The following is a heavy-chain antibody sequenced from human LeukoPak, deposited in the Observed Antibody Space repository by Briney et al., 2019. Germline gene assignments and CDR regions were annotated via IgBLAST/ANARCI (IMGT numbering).Heavy chain of an antibody. CDR1: GGSISSSSYY. CDR2: IYYSGST. J-gene: IGHJ4*02. D-gene: IGHD2-15*01. V-gene: IGHV4-39*07. Sequence: SETLSLTCTVSGGSISSSSYYWGWIRQPPGKGLEWIGSIYYSGSTNYNPSLKSRVTISVDTSKNQFSLKLSSVTAADTAVYYCARIYCSDVTCYPDYWGQGTLVTVSS. CDR3: ARIYCSDVTCYPDY.